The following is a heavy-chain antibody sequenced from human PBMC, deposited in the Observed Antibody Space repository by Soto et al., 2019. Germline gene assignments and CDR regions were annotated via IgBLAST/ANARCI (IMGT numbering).Heavy chain of an antibody. CDR2: IIPILGIA. V-gene: IGHV1-69*08. Sequence: QVQLVQSGAEVKKPGSSVKVSCKASGGTFSSYTISWVRQAPGQGLEWMGRIIPILGIANYAQKFQGRVTITADKSTNTAYMELSSLRSEDTAVYYCARDGGYSSGWYSGNWFDPWGQGTLVTVSS. CDR3: ARDGGYSSGWYSGNWFDP. J-gene: IGHJ5*02. D-gene: IGHD6-19*01. CDR1: GGTFSSYT.